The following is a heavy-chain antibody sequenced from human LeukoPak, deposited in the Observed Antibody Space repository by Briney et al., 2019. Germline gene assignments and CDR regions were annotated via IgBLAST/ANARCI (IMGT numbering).Heavy chain of an antibody. Sequence: QPGRSLRLSCAASGFTFSSYAMHWVRQAPGKGLEWVAVISYDGSNKYYADSVKGRFTISRDNSKNTLYLQTNSLRAEDTAVYYCARDPCSSTSCYTGDYWGQGTLVTVSS. CDR2: ISYDGSNK. V-gene: IGHV3-30-3*01. CDR3: ARDPCSSTSCYTGDY. J-gene: IGHJ4*02. D-gene: IGHD2-2*02. CDR1: GFTFSSYA.